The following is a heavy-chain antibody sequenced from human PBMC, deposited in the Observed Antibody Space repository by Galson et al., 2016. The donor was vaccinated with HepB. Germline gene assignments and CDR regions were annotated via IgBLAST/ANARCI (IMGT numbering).Heavy chain of an antibody. CDR3: VHRDVRILVAGTWAV. Sequence: PALVKPTQTLTLTCTFSGFSLSTSGVGVGWIRQPPGKALEWLALIYWDDDKRYSPSLKSRLTITKDTSKNQVVLTMTNMDPVDTGTYYCVHRDVRILVAGTWAVWGQGTTVTVSS. CDR1: GFSLSTSGVG. J-gene: IGHJ6*02. CDR2: IYWDDDK. D-gene: IGHD6-19*01. V-gene: IGHV2-5*02.